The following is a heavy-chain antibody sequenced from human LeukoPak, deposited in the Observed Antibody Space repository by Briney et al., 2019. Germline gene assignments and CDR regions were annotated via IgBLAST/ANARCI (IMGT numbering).Heavy chain of an antibody. V-gene: IGHV3-48*03. J-gene: IGHJ4*02. Sequence: GGSQRLSCAASGFTFSSYEMNWVRQAPGKGLEWVSYISSSGSTIYYADSVKGRFTISRDNAKNSLYLQMNSLRAEDTAVYYCARLTYTTSWNDFDYWGQGTLVTVSS. CDR2: ISSSGSTI. D-gene: IGHD6-13*01. CDR3: ARLTYTTSWNDFDY. CDR1: GFTFSSYE.